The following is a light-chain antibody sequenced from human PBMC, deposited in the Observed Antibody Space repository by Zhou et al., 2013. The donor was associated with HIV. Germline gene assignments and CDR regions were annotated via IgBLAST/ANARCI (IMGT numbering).Light chain of an antibody. Sequence: EVVLTQSPGTLSLSPGERATLSCRASQTVRIAYLAWYQQKPGQAPRLVMYGTSSRATGIPDRFSGSGSGTDFTLTISRLEPEDFAVYFCQQYGSSPVTFGQGTKLEIK. V-gene: IGKV3-20*01. J-gene: IGKJ2*01. CDR1: QTVRIAY. CDR2: GTS. CDR3: QQYGSSPVT.